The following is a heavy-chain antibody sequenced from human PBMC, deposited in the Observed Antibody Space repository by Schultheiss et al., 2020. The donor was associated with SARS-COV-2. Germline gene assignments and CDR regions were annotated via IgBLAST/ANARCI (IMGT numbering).Heavy chain of an antibody. CDR1: GFTFSSYA. J-gene: IGHJ4*02. Sequence: GGSLRLSCAASGFTFSSYAMHWVRQAPGKGLEWVAVISYDGSNKYYADSVKGRFTISRDNSKNTLYLQMNSLRAEDTAVYFCARDLHSSGFYPNFDCWGQGTLVTVSS. CDR3: ARDLHSSGFYPNFDC. V-gene: IGHV3-30-3*01. D-gene: IGHD3-22*01. CDR2: ISYDGSNK.